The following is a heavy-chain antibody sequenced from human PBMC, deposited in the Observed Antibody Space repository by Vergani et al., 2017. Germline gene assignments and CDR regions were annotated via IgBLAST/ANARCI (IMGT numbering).Heavy chain of an antibody. CDR2: ISYDGGNK. CDR1: GFTFNNYG. Sequence: QVQLVESGGGVVQPGRSLRLSCAASGFTFNNYGMHWVRQAPGKGLEWVAVISYDGGNKYYTDSVKGRFTISRDNSKNTLYLQMNSLRAEDTAVYYCAKIGYSSSVTAFDIWGQGTMVTVSS. V-gene: IGHV3-30*18. J-gene: IGHJ3*02. D-gene: IGHD6-6*01. CDR3: AKIGYSSSVTAFDI.